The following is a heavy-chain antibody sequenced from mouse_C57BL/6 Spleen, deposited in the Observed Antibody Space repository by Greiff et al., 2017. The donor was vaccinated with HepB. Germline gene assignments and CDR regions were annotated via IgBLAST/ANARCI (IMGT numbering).Heavy chain of an antibody. Sequence: EVQLQQSGPVLVKPGASVKMSCKASGYTFTDYYMNWVKQSHGKSLEWIGVINPYNGGTSYNQKFKGKATLTVDKSSSTAYMELNSLTSEDSAVYYCARGVLSFYAMDYWGQGTSVTVSS. V-gene: IGHV1-19*01. J-gene: IGHJ4*01. CDR3: ARGVLSFYAMDY. D-gene: IGHD1-1*01. CDR1: GYTFTDYY. CDR2: INPYNGGT.